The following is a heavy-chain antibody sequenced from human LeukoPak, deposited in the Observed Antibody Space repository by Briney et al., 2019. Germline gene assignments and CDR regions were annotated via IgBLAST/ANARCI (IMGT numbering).Heavy chain of an antibody. CDR2: INHDGRT. CDR3: ARGTDGLDF. CDR1: GGSFSNYY. J-gene: IGHJ4*02. V-gene: IGHV4-34*01. Sequence: SETLFLTCAVFGGSFSNYYWTWIRQPPGKGLEWIGEINHDGRTNYNTSLKSRLTMSVDTSNNQFSLKLSSVTAADTAVYYCARGTDGLDFWDQGTLVTVSS.